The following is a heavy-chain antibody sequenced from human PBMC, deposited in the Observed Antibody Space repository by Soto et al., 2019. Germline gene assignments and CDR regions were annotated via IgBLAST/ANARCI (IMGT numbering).Heavy chain of an antibody. D-gene: IGHD4-17*01. CDR1: GGSFSGYY. CDR3: GGQDYGAKGYYFEN. CDR2: INHSGST. J-gene: IGHJ4*02. Sequence: SETLSLTCAVYGGSFSGYYWSWIRQPPGKGLEWIGEINHSGSTNYNPSLKSRVTISIDTSKNQFSLKMNSVTAADTAVYFCGGQDYGAKGYYFENWGQGALVTVSS. V-gene: IGHV4-34*01.